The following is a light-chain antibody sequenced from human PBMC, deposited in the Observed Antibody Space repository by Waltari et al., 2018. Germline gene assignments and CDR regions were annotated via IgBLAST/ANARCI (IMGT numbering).Light chain of an antibody. CDR3: HTWDITTYVV. V-gene: IGLV3-1*01. J-gene: IGLJ2*01. CDR2: EDT. CDR1: HLGHKL. Sequence: SYELTQPHSVSVSPRATATITCPGDHLGHKLSSWYPHKPGQSPVLVIHEDTKRPSGIPERFSGSTSGHTATLTISGTQAMDEADYYCHTWDITTYVVFGGGTKLTVL.